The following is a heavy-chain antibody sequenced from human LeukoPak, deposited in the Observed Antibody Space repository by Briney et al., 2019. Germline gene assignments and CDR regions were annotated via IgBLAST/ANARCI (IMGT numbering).Heavy chain of an antibody. Sequence: PSETLSLTCTVSGGSISSYYWSWIRQPPGKGLEWIGYIYYSGSTNYNPSLKSRVTISVDTSKNQFSLKLSSVTAAHTAVYYCAREGGGCFDPWRQGTLVTVSS. J-gene: IGHJ5*02. V-gene: IGHV4-59*01. D-gene: IGHD2-15*01. CDR2: IYYSGST. CDR1: GGSISSYY. CDR3: AREGGGCFDP.